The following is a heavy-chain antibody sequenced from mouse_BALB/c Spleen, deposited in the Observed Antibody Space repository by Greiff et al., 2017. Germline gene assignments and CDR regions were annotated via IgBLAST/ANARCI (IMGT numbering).Heavy chain of an antibody. CDR3: ALITTDYAMDY. CDR2: ISSGSSTI. CDR1: GFTFSSFG. J-gene: IGHJ4*01. Sequence: EVKLMESGGGLVQPGGSRKLSCAASGFTFSSFGMHWVRQAPEKGLEWVAYISSGSSTIYYADTVKGRFTISRDNPKNTLFLQMTSLRSEDTAMYYCALITTDYAMDYWGQGTSVTVSS. D-gene: IGHD1-2*01. V-gene: IGHV5-17*02.